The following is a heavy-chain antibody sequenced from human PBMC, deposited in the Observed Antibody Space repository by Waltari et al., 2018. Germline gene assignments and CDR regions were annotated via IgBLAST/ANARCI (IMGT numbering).Heavy chain of an antibody. D-gene: IGHD1-26*01. V-gene: IGHV4-59*03. CDR1: GASINSYH. CDR3: AAIVAATRAIDY. CDR2: IYYSGST. J-gene: IGHJ4*02. Sequence: VQLQASGPGLVKPSETLSITCTVSGASINSYHWTWVRRPPGRGLEWIGYIYYSGSTSYSPALRGRATMSLDTSKNQFSLNLRSVTTADTGMYYCAAIVAATRAIDYWGPGALVTVFS.